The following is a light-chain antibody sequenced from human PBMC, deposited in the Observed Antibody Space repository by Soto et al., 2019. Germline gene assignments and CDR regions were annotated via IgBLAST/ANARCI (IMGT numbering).Light chain of an antibody. V-gene: IGKV1-5*01. CDR3: QLMRT. J-gene: IGKJ1*01. CDR2: DAS. Sequence: DRVTITCRASQNINNWIAWYQQKPVKAPKFLIYDASTLESGVPSRFSGSGFGTEFSLTISKLQTDDCGTYSGQLMRTFGQGTKVDIK. CDR1: QNINNW.